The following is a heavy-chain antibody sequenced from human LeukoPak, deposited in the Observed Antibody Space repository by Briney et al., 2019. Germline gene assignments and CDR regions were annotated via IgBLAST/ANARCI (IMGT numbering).Heavy chain of an antibody. CDR3: ARDRRSSGDSDAFDI. CDR1: GYTFTSYG. J-gene: IGHJ3*02. V-gene: IGHV1-18*04. D-gene: IGHD6-19*01. Sequence: ASVKVSCKASGYTFTSYGISWVRQAPGQGLEWMGWISAYNGNTNSAQKLQGRVTMTTDTSTSTAYMELRSLRSDDTAVYYCARDRRSSGDSDAFDIWGQGTMVTVSS. CDR2: ISAYNGNT.